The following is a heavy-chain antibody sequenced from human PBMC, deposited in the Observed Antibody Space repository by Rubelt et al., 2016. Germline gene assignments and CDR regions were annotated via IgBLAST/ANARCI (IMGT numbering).Heavy chain of an antibody. CDR1: GGSISSSSYY. J-gene: IGHJ4*02. CDR2: IYHSGST. D-gene: IGHD4-23*01. CDR3: ARERGLGWVTRDRGFKD. Sequence: QLQLQESGPGLVKPSETLSLTCTVSGGSISSSSYYWGWIRQPPGKGLEWIGSIYHSGSTYYNPSLKSRVTISVDTSKNQFSLRLSYVTAADTAVYYCARERGLGWVTRDRGFKDWGQGTLVTVSS. V-gene: IGHV4-39*07.